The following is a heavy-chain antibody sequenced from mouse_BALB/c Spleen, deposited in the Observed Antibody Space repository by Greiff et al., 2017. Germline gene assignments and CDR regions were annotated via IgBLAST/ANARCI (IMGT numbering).Heavy chain of an antibody. CDR2: ISYSGST. Sequence: EVKLVESGPSLVKPSQTLSLTCSVTGDSITSGYWNWIRKFPGNKLEYMGYISYSGSTYYNPSLKSRISITRDTSKNQYYLQLNSVTTEDTATYYCARLDYYYGSSYPYYFDYWGQGTTLTVSS. D-gene: IGHD1-1*01. CDR3: ARLDYYYGSSYPYYFDY. CDR1: GDSITSGY. V-gene: IGHV3-8*02. J-gene: IGHJ2*01.